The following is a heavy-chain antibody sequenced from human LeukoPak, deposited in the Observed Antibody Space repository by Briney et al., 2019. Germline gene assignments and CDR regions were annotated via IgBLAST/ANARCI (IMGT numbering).Heavy chain of an antibody. CDR3: ARFVAAGKTFDY. CDR2: INSDGSST. J-gene: IGHJ4*02. D-gene: IGHD6-13*01. Sequence: GGSLRLSCAASGFTFSSYWMHWVRHAPGKGLVWVSRINSDGSSTSYADSVKGRFTISRDNAKNTLYLQMNSLRAEDTAVYYCARFVAAGKTFDYWGQGTLVTVSS. CDR1: GFTFSSYW. V-gene: IGHV3-74*01.